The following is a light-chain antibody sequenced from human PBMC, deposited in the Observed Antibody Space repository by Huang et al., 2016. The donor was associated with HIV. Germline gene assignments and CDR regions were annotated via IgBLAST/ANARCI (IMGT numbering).Light chain of an antibody. J-gene: IGKJ1*01. V-gene: IGKV3-15*01. CDR1: QSVSSN. Sequence: STRAVSQEERATLCGGASQSVSSNVGWYQQQPGQAPRLLIYGASTRATGIPARFSGSGSGTEFTLTISSLQSEDFAVYHCQQYNSWPGTFGQGTKVEIK. CDR3: QQYNSWPGT. CDR2: GAS.